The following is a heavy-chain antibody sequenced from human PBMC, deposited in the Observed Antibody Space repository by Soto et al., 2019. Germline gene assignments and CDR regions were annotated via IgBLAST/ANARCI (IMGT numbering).Heavy chain of an antibody. CDR2: ISAYNGNT. CDR1: GYTFTSYG. CDR3: ARDPLHSRGWYYYYYGMDV. V-gene: IGHV1-18*01. J-gene: IGHJ6*02. Sequence: ASVKVSCKASGYTFTSYGISWVRQAPGQGLEWMGWISAYNGNTNYAQKLQGRVTMTTDTSTSTAYMELRSLRSDDTAVYYCARDPLHSRGWYYYYYGMDVWGQGTTVTVSS. D-gene: IGHD6-19*01.